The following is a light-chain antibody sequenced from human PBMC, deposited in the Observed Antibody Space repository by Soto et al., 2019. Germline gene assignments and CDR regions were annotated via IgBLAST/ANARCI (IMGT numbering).Light chain of an antibody. J-gene: IGLJ3*02. Sequence: QTVVTQPPSASGTPGQRVTISCSGSSSNIGSNFVSWYQRLPGTAPKLLIYSINQRPSGVPDRFSGSKSGTSASLAISGLQCEDEADYFCASWDDSLNGPVFGGGTKLTVL. CDR2: SIN. CDR1: SSNIGSNF. V-gene: IGLV1-44*01. CDR3: ASWDDSLNGPV.